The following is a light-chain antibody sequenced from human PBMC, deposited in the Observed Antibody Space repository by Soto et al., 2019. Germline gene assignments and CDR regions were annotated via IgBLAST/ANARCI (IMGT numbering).Light chain of an antibody. V-gene: IGKV1-39*01. CDR1: QSISTY. CDR3: QQSYSTPPYT. Sequence: IQMTQSPSSLSASIGDRVTLTCRASQSISTYLNWYQQKPGKAPKVLIYGASTLQSGVSSRFSGSGSGTDFTLTIRSLQPEDFATYYCQQSYSTPPYTFGQGTKVEVK. J-gene: IGKJ2*01. CDR2: GAS.